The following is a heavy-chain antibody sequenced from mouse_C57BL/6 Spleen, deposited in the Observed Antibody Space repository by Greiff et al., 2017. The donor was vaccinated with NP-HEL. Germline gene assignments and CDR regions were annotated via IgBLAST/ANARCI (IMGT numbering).Heavy chain of an antibody. J-gene: IGHJ2*01. CDR2: IYPGDGDT. CDR3: ARSDDYPPYYCDY. D-gene: IGHD2-4*01. CDR1: GYAFSSYW. V-gene: IGHV1-80*01. Sequence: VQLVESGAELVKPGASVKISCKASGYAFSSYWMNWVKQRPGKGLEWIGQIYPGDGDTNYNGKFKGKATLTADKSSSTAYMQLSSLTSEDSAVYFCARSDDYPPYYCDYWGQGTTLTVSS.